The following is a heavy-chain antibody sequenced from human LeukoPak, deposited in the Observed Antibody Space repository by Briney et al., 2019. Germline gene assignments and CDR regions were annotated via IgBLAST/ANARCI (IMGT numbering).Heavy chain of an antibody. CDR2: IYNNGRT. CDR3: ARGRSSSWSSFDY. CDR1: GGSISSGDYY. J-gene: IGHJ4*02. D-gene: IGHD6-13*01. V-gene: IGHV4-30-4*01. Sequence: SSETLSLTCTVSGGSISSGDYYWSWIRQPPGKGLEWIGYIYNNGRTYYNPSPKSRVTISVDTSKNLFSLKVSSVAAADAAVYHCARGRSSSWSSFDYWGQGTLVTVSS.